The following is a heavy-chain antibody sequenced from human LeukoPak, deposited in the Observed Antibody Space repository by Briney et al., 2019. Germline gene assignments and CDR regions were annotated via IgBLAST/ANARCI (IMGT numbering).Heavy chain of an antibody. CDR1: GFTFSDYT. D-gene: IGHD3-10*01. CDR2: ISGTVSYI. Sequence: GSLRLSCAASGFTFSDYTMNWVRQAPGKGLEWVSSISGTVSYIHYADSVKGRFTISRDNAKNSLYLQMNSLTAEDTALYYCARGSNWFDPWGQGTLVTVSS. V-gene: IGHV3-21*01. J-gene: IGHJ5*02. CDR3: ARGSNWFDP.